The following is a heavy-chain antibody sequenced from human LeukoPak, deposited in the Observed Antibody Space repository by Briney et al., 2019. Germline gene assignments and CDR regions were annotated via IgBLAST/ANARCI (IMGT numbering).Heavy chain of an antibody. CDR1: WFTFSNYW. V-gene: IGHV3-74*01. CDR3: IRDFRSADL. CDR2: IYVDGRTT. Sequence: GGSLRLSCVASWFTFSNYWMHWVSQPPGKGLVWVSRIYVDGRTTNYADSVKGRFTISRDNAKNTVYLEMNSLSVEDTATYYCIRDFRSADLWGQGTLVTVTS. J-gene: IGHJ5*02.